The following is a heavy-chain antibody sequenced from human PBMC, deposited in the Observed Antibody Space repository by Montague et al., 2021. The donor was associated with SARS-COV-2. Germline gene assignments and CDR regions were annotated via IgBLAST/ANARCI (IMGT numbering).Heavy chain of an antibody. CDR2: IDWDDDK. V-gene: IGHV2-70*11. J-gene: IGHJ5*02. Sequence: PALGKPTQTLTLTCTFSGFSLSTSGMCVSWIRQPPGKALEWLARIDWDDDKYYSTSLKTRLTISKDTSKNQVVLTMTNMDPVDTATYYCARILVAAAGSPFDPWGQGTLVTVSP. CDR3: ARILVAAAGSPFDP. CDR1: GFSLSTSGMC. D-gene: IGHD6-13*01.